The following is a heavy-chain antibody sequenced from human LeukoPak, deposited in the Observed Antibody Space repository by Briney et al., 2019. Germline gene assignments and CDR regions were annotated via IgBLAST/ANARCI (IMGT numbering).Heavy chain of an antibody. CDR1: GFTFSIYA. Sequence: GGSLRLSCAASGFTFSIYAMSWVRQAPGKGLQWVSSITSRGESTWYVDSVKGRFTITRDNSENTLYLQMHSLRAEDTAVYYCANEGYYDSSGYFGDYWGQGTLVTVSS. D-gene: IGHD3-22*01. V-gene: IGHV3-23*01. CDR3: ANEGYYDSSGYFGDY. CDR2: ITSRGEST. J-gene: IGHJ4*02.